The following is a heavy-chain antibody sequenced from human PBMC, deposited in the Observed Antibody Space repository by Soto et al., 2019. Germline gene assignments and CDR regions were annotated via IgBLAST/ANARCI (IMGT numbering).Heavy chain of an antibody. CDR2: INSDGSST. CDR1: GFTFSSYW. CDR3: ARRSCSGGDCYHVDY. V-gene: IGHV3-74*01. J-gene: IGHJ4*02. Sequence: GGPLRLSCAASGFTFSSYWMHWVRQAPGKGLVWVSRINSDGSSTTYADSVKGRFTISRDNARNTLYLQMNSLRAEDTAVYYCARRSCSGGDCYHVDYWGQGTLVTVSS. D-gene: IGHD2-15*01.